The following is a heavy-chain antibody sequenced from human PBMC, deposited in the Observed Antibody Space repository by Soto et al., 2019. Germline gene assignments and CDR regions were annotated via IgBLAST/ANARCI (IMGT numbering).Heavy chain of an antibody. CDR3: AMVDVYFTPSPLGV. V-gene: IGHV1-18*01. CDR2: INAYNGNT. J-gene: IGHJ6*02. CDR1: GYSFTRYG. Sequence: QVQLVQSGAEVKNPGASVKVSCKASGYSFTRYGIGWARQAPGQGLEWMGWINAYNGNTNYAQNLQGRLTVTTDTSTTTAYMELRSLRSNDTAIYYCAMVDVYFTPSPLGVLGQGTTVTVSS. D-gene: IGHD2-8*01.